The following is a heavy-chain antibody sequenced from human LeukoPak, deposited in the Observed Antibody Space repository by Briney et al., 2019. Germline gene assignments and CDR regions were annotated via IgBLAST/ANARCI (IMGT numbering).Heavy chain of an antibody. CDR2: INHSGST. V-gene: IGHV4-34*01. Sequence: SETLSLTCAVYGGSFSGYYWSWIRQPPGKGLEWIGEINHSGSTNYNPSLKSRVTISIDKSKNQFFLNLSSVTAADTAVYYCAGLVGRYSSGLYYYYFDYWGQGTLVTVSS. J-gene: IGHJ4*02. CDR3: AGLVGRYSSGLYYYYFDY. D-gene: IGHD3-22*01. CDR1: GGSFSGYY.